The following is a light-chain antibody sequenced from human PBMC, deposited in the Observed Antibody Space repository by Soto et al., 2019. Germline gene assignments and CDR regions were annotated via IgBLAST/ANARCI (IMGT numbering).Light chain of an antibody. CDR3: SSYAGGPYV. CDR2: EVN. Sequence: QSALTQRPSASGSPGQSVTISCTGTSSDVGGYNYVSWYQQHPGKAPKLMISEVNKRPSGVPDRFSGSKSGNTASLTVSGLQAEDEADYYCSSYAGGPYVFGTGTKLTVL. V-gene: IGLV2-8*01. J-gene: IGLJ1*01. CDR1: SSDVGGYNY.